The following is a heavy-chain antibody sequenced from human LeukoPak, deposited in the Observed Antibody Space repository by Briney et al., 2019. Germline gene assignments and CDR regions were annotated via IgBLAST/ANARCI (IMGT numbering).Heavy chain of an antibody. CDR2: ISGSGGST. CDR1: GFTFSSYA. J-gene: IGHJ4*02. D-gene: IGHD2-2*01. Sequence: GGSLRLSCAASGFTFSSYAMSWVRQAPGKGLEWVSAISGSGGSTYYADSVKGRFTISRDNSKNTLYLQMNSLGAEDTAVYYCAKDSGYCSSTSCYAGDYWGQGTLVTVSS. V-gene: IGHV3-23*01. CDR3: AKDSGYCSSTSCYAGDY.